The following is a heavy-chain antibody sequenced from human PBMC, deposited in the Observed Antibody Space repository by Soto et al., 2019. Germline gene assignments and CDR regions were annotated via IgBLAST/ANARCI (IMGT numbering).Heavy chain of an antibody. CDR1: GFTFSSYA. V-gene: IGHV3-30-3*01. CDR3: ARDRETYCSGCRCYGLAN. CDR2: ISYDGSTN. Sequence: QVQLVESGGGVVQPGRSLRLSCAASGFTFSSYAMYWVRQAPGKGLEWVAVISYDGSTNYYADSVKGRFTISRDNSRNALSLQMNGLRPEDTAVYYCARDRETYCSGCRCYGLANWGQGTLVTVSS. D-gene: IGHD2-15*01. J-gene: IGHJ4*02.